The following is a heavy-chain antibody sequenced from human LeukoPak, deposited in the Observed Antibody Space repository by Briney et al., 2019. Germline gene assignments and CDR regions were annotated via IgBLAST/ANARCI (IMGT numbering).Heavy chain of an antibody. CDR3: ATSTTYVVNWFDP. CDR2: IYYSGST. V-gene: IGHV4-61*05. D-gene: IGHD1-7*01. CDR1: GGSISSSSYY. Sequence: PSETLSLTCTVSGGSISSSSYYWGWIRQPPGKGLEWIGYIYYSGSTNYNPSLKSRVTISVDTSKNQFSLKLSSVTAADTAVYYCATSTTYVVNWFDPWGQGTLVTVSS. J-gene: IGHJ5*02.